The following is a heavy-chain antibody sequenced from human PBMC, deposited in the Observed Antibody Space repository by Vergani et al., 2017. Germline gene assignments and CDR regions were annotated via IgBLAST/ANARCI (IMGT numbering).Heavy chain of an antibody. CDR2: IIPISGTT. V-gene: IGHV1-69*13. CDR1: GNSFNTYS. Sequence: QVQLVQSGTEVKKPGSSVKVSCKAPGNSFNTYSFSWVRQVPGKGLEWMGRIIPISGTTNYTQNFQGRVSITADESTSTAYMELSGLRSEDTAVYYCARAWYYYAANGYYYFDSWGKGTLVTVSS. D-gene: IGHD3-22*01. J-gene: IGHJ4*02. CDR3: ARAWYYYAANGYYYFDS.